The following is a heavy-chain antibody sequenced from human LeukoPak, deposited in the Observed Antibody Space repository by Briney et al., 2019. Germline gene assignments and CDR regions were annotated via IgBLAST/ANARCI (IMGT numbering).Heavy chain of an antibody. CDR2: IYPGDSDT. CDR1: GYSFTSYW. CDR3: ARQIVRSYYDSSGSPEYYFDY. D-gene: IGHD3-22*01. V-gene: IGHV5-51*01. Sequence: GESLKISCKGSGYSFTSYWIGCVRQMPGKGLEWMGIIYPGDSDTRYSPSFQGQVTISADKSISTAYLQWSSLKASDTAMYCCARQIVRSYYDSSGSPEYYFDYWGQGTLVTVSS. J-gene: IGHJ4*02.